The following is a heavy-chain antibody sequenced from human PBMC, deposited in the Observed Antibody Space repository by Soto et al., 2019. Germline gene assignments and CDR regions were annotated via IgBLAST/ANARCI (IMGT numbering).Heavy chain of an antibody. J-gene: IGHJ4*02. Sequence: GGSLRLSCEASGFTFSDYYMSWIRQAPGKGLDWVSYISNGGGTMHYADSVKGRFSMSRDNAKHSLYLQMNSLRAEDTAVYYCERTLARGVVDYWGQGTMATVYS. CDR2: ISNGGGTM. V-gene: IGHV3-11*01. CDR3: ERTLARGVVDY. D-gene: IGHD3-10*01. CDR1: GFTFSDYY.